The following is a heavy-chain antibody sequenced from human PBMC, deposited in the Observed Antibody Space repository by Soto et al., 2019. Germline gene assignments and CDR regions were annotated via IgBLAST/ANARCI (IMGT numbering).Heavy chain of an antibody. V-gene: IGHV3-48*02. Sequence: EVQLVESGGGLVQPGGSLRLSCAASGFTFSSYSMNWVRQAPGKGLEWVSYISSSSSTIYYADSVKGRFTISRDNAKNSLYLQMNSLGDEDTAVYYCARDMRGPRGYYYYGMDVWGQGTTVTVSS. CDR3: ARDMRGPRGYYYYGMDV. D-gene: IGHD3-10*01. CDR2: ISSSSSTI. J-gene: IGHJ6*02. CDR1: GFTFSSYS.